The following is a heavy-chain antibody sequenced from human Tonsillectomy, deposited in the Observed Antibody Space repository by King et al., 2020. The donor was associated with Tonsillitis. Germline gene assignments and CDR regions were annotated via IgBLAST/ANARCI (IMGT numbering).Heavy chain of an antibody. D-gene: IGHD5-18*01. V-gene: IGHV4-34*01. Sequence: VQLQQWGAGLLKPSETLSLTCAVYGGSFSSYYWSWIRQPPGKGLEWIGEMNHSGSTNYNPSLKSRVTISVDTSKNQFSLKLSSVTAAVTAVYYCARDRSWGYSYGYFDYWGQGTLVTVSS. J-gene: IGHJ4*02. CDR3: ARDRSWGYSYGYFDY. CDR2: MNHSGST. CDR1: GGSFSSYY.